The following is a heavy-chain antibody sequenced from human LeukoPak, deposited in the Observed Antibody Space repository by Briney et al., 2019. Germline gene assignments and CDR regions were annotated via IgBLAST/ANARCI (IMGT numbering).Heavy chain of an antibody. J-gene: IGHJ4*02. Sequence: GSLRLSCAASGFTVSSNYMSWVRQAPGKGLEWVSVIYSGGSTYYADSVKGRFTISRDNSKNTLYLQMNSLRAEDTAVYYCARGVRIAVAGYIDYWGQGTLVTVSS. CDR1: GFTVSSNY. CDR3: ARGVRIAVAGYIDY. CDR2: IYSGGST. D-gene: IGHD6-19*01. V-gene: IGHV3-66*01.